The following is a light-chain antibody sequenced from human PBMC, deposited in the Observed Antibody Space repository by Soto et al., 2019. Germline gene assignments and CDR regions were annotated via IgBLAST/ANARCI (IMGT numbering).Light chain of an antibody. CDR1: QSVSSSY. V-gene: IGKV3-20*01. CDR2: GAS. CDR3: LQFGISPYT. Sequence: EIALTQSPGTLSLSPGERATLSCRASQSVSSSYVAWYQQKPGQTPRLVIYGASTRATGTPDRFSGSGSGTDFTLTISGLEAEDLAVYFCLQFGISPYTFGQGTKVEIK. J-gene: IGKJ2*01.